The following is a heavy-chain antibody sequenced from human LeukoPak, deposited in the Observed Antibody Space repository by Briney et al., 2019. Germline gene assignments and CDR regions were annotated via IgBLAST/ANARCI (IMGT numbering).Heavy chain of an antibody. D-gene: IGHD3-3*01. CDR1: GVIFSSYA. CDR3: ARSDFWSGIDY. Sequence: GGSLRLSWAASGVIFSSYAMSWVRHAAGKGLEWVSAISGSGGSTYYADSVKGRFTISRDNSKNTLYLQMNSLRAEDTAVYYCARSDFWSGIDYWGQGTLVTVSS. V-gene: IGHV3-23*01. CDR2: ISGSGGST. J-gene: IGHJ4*02.